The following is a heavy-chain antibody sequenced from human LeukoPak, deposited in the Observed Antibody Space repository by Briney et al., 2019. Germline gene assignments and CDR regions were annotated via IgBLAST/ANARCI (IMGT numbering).Heavy chain of an antibody. Sequence: GESLKTSRKGSGYILTSYWISLVRQIPGKGLEWMRRIDPSDSSTNYSPSFQGHVTISADKSITTAYLQCSSLKASDTAMYYCASGGFGNPDYYYYGMDVWGQGTTVTVSS. CDR2: IDPSDSST. CDR1: GYILTSYW. J-gene: IGHJ6*02. V-gene: IGHV5-10-1*01. CDR3: ASGGFGNPDYYYYGMDV. D-gene: IGHD3-10*01.